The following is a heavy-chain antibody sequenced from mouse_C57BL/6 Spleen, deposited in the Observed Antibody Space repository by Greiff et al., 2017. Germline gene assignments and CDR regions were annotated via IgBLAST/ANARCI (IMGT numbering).Heavy chain of an antibody. J-gene: IGHJ3*01. Sequence: EVQLVESGPGLVKPSQSLSLTCSVTGYSITSGYYWNWIRQFPGNKLEWMGYISYDGSNNYNPSLKNRTSITRDTSKNQFFLKLNSVTTEDTATYYCARGHYSNYDWFAYWGQGTLVTVSA. CDR3: ARGHYSNYDWFAY. D-gene: IGHD2-5*01. CDR1: GYSITSGYY. V-gene: IGHV3-6*01. CDR2: ISYDGSN.